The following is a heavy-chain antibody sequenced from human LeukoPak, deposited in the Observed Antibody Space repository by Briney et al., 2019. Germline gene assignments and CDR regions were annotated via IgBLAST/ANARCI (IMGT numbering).Heavy chain of an antibody. CDR1: GGAFSGYY. V-gene: IGHV4-34*01. D-gene: IGHD3-22*01. Sequence: PSETLSLTCVVYGGAFSGYYWSWIRQPPGKGLEWIGEINHRGSTNSNPSLKSRVSISVDTPKNQFSLKLSSVTAADTAVYYCARRAWLSLPVDYWGQGTLVTVSS. J-gene: IGHJ4*02. CDR3: ARRAWLSLPVDY. CDR2: INHRGST.